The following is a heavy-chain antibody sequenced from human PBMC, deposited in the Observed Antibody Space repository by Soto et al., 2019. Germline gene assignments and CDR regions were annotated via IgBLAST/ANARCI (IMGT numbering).Heavy chain of an antibody. D-gene: IGHD3-22*01. CDR1: GGSISSGDYY. Sequence: QVQLQESGPGLVKPSQTLSLTCTVSGGSISSGDYYWSWIRQPPGKGLEWIGYIYYSGSTYYNPSLKSRVTISVDTSKNQFSLKLSSVTAADTVVYYCARVVLYDSSGYYLNWFDPWGQGTLVTVSS. CDR3: ARVVLYDSSGYYLNWFDP. CDR2: IYYSGST. V-gene: IGHV4-30-4*01. J-gene: IGHJ5*02.